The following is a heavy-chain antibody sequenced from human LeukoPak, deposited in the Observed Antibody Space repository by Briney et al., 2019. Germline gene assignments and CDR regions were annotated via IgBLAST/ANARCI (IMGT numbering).Heavy chain of an antibody. Sequence: GGSLRLSCAASGFTFSSYWMSWVRQAPGKGLEWVANIKQDGSEKYYVDSVKGRFTISRDNAKNSLDLQMNSLSAEATAVYYCARYGSSWYRTYYYYYYMDVWGKGTTVTVSS. CDR3: ARYGSSWYRTYYYYYYMDV. CDR1: GFTFSSYW. V-gene: IGHV3-7*01. J-gene: IGHJ6*03. CDR2: IKQDGSEK. D-gene: IGHD6-13*01.